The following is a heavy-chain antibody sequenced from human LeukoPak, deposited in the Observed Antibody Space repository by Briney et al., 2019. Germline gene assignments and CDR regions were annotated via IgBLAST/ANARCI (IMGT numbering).Heavy chain of an antibody. J-gene: IGHJ5*02. D-gene: IGHD3-16*01. CDR3: ATRRISRSTRYKWFDP. CDR2: IIPIFGTA. Sequence: ASVKVSCKASGYTFTSYAISWVRQAPGQGLEWMGGIIPIFGTANYAQKFQGRVTMTEDTSTDTAYMELSSLRSEDTAVYYCATRRISRSTRYKWFDPWGQGTLVTVSS. V-gene: IGHV1-69*06. CDR1: GYTFTSYA.